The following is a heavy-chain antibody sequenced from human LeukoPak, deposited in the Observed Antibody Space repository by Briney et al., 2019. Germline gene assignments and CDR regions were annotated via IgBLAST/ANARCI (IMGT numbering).Heavy chain of an antibody. CDR3: ARDPPSLTSGSYYYYFDY. CDR1: GYTFTSYY. V-gene: IGHV1-46*01. CDR2: INPSGGST. Sequence: ASVKVSCKASGYTFTSYYMHWVRQAPGQGLEWMGIINPSGGSTSYAQKFQGRVTMTRDTSTSTDYMELSSLRSEDTAVYYCARDPPSLTSGSYYYYFDYWGQGTLVTVSS. D-gene: IGHD1-26*01. J-gene: IGHJ4*02.